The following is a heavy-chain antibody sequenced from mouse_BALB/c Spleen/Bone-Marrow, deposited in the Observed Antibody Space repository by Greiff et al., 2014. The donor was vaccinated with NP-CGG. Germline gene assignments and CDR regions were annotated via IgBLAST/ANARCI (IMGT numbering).Heavy chain of an antibody. D-gene: IGHD4-1*01. V-gene: IGHV1-7*01. Sequence: QVQLQQPGAELAKPGASVKMSCKASDYTFTSYWMHWVKQRPGQGLEWIGYINPSTGYTEYNQKFKDKATLTADKSSSTAYMQLSSLTSEDSAVYYCARSRTGTYFDYWGQGTTLTVSS. CDR1: DYTFTSYW. CDR2: INPSTGYT. CDR3: ARSRTGTYFDY. J-gene: IGHJ2*01.